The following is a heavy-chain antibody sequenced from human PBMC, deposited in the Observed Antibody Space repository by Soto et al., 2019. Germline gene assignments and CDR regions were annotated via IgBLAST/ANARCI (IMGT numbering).Heavy chain of an antibody. CDR3: AKENFKFDS. CDR1: GYTFTTYY. Sequence: ALVKVSCKTSGYTFTTYYLHWVRQAPGQGLEWMGWIDPNSGVTKYAQKFQGRVTVTRDTSISTTYMELSSLTSDDTAVYYCAKENFKFDSWGQGTLVTVSS. CDR2: IDPNSGVT. J-gene: IGHJ4*02. V-gene: IGHV1-2*02. D-gene: IGHD1-7*01.